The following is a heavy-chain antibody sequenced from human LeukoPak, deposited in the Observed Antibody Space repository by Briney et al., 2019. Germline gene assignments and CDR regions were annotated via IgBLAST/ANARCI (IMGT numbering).Heavy chain of an antibody. CDR3: AKPARTDYTDY. CDR1: GFTFSSYA. Sequence: GGTLRLSCAASGFTFSSYAMNWVRQAPGKGLEWVSAISGSSGRTYYADFVKGRFTISRDNSKNTLYLQMNSLRAGDTAIYFCAKPARTDYTDYWGQGTLVTASS. CDR2: ISGSSGRT. V-gene: IGHV3-23*01. D-gene: IGHD1-14*01. J-gene: IGHJ4*02.